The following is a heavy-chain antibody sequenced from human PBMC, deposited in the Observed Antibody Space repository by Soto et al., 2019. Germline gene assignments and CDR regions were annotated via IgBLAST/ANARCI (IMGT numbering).Heavy chain of an antibody. V-gene: IGHV3-30*18. J-gene: IGHJ5*01. CDR2: ISYDGSNK. D-gene: IGHD6-19*01. CDR3: AKDPWYSSGWFDY. CDR1: GFTFSSYG. Sequence: QVQLVESGGGVVQPGRSLRLSCAASGFTFSSYGMHWVRQAPGKGLEWVAVISYDGSNKYYADSVKGRFTISRDNSKNTPYLQMNSLRAEDTAVYYCAKDPWYSSGWFDYWGQGTLVTVSS.